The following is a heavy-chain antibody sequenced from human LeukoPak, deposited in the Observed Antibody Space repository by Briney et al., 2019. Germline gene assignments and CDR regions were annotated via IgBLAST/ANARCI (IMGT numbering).Heavy chain of an antibody. Sequence: ASVKVSCKASGYNFTSYAMNWVRQDPGQGLEWMGWINTNTGYPTYAQGFTGRFFFSLDTSVSTAYLQISSLKAEDTAVYYCARSPYYYYYYMDVWGKGTTVTVSS. J-gene: IGHJ6*03. CDR3: ARSPYYYYYYMDV. CDR1: GYNFTSYA. V-gene: IGHV7-4-1*02. CDR2: INTNTGYP.